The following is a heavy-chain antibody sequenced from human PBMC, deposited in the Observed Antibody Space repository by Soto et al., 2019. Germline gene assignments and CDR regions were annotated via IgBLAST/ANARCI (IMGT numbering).Heavy chain of an antibody. CDR2: IYYSGST. CDR3: ASTRYSSGWYRVYFDY. Sequence: PXETRALACTVSGCSIVSYSWSWIRQPPGKGLEWIGYIYYSGSTNYNPSLKSRVTISVDTSKNQFSLKLSSVTAADTAVYYCASTRYSSGWYRVYFDYWGQGTLVTVSS. D-gene: IGHD6-19*01. CDR1: GCSIVSYS. J-gene: IGHJ4*02. V-gene: IGHV4-59*01.